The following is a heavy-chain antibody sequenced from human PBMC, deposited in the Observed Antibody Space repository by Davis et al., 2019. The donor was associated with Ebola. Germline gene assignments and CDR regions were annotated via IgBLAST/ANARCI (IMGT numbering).Heavy chain of an antibody. J-gene: IGHJ5*02. CDR1: GFTVSNNY. V-gene: IGHV3-7*01. CDR3: AREHAINNWFDP. CDR2: IKQDGSEK. Sequence: GESLKISCAASGFTVSNNYLSWVRQAPGKGLEWVANIKQDGSEKYYVDSVKGRFTISRDNSKNTLYLQMNSLRAEDTAVYYCAREHAINNWFDPWGQGTLVTVSS. D-gene: IGHD2-8*01.